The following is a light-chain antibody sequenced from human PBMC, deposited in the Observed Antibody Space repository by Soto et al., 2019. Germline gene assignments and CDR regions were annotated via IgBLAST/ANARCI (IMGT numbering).Light chain of an antibody. CDR3: APWDDSLNGVV. V-gene: IGLV1-44*01. CDR2: SNN. Sequence: QSVLTQPPSASGTPGQRVTISCSGSSSNIGSNTVSWYQQLPGTAPKLLIYSNNQRPSGVPDRFSGSKSGTSASLAISGLQSEDEADYYCAPWDDSLNGVVFGGGTKPTVL. J-gene: IGLJ2*01. CDR1: SSNIGSNT.